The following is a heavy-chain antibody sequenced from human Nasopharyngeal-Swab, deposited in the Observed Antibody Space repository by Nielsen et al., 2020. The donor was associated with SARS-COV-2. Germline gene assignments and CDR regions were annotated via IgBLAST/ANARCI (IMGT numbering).Heavy chain of an antibody. CDR3: ARVYSYGSNWFDP. D-gene: IGHD5-18*01. CDR1: GFTFIDYH. J-gene: IGHJ5*02. Sequence: GVSLRLSCTCSGFTFIDYHMGWIRQAPGSGLEWVSHMSGNGNFVYYADSVKGRFTISRDNAKNSLYLQMNSLRGEDTAKYYCARVYSYGSNWFDPWGQGTLVTVSS. CDR2: MSGNGNFV. V-gene: IGHV3-11*01.